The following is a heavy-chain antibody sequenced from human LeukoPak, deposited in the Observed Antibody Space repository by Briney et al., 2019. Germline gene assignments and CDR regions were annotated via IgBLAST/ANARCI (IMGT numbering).Heavy chain of an antibody. V-gene: IGHV1-18*01. Sequence: ASVKVSCKASGYTFTSYGISWVRQAPGQGLEWMGWISAYNGNTNYAQKLQGRVTMTTDTSTSTAYMELRSLRSDDTAVYYCARGKWKPKDRYQGGHWFDPWGQGTLVTVSS. J-gene: IGHJ5*02. CDR3: ARGKWKPKDRYQGGHWFDP. CDR1: GYTFTSYG. CDR2: ISAYNGNT. D-gene: IGHD1-26*01.